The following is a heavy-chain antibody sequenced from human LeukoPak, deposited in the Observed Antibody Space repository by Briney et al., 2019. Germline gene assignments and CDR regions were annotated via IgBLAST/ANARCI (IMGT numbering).Heavy chain of an antibody. CDR1: GFTFSSYS. CDR3: ARSFLSIAAAATDY. J-gene: IGHJ4*02. Sequence: PGGSLRLSRAASGFTFSSYSMNWVRQAPGKGLEWVSSISSSSSYIYYADSVKGRFTISRDNAKNSLYLQMNSLRAEDTAEYYCARSFLSIAAAATDYWGQGTLVTVSS. D-gene: IGHD6-13*01. V-gene: IGHV3-21*01. CDR2: ISSSSSYI.